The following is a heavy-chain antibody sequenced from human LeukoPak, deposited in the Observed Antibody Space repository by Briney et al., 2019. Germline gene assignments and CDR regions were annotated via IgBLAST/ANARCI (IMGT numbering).Heavy chain of an antibody. CDR2: IYHSGST. D-gene: IGHD3-22*01. V-gene: IGHV4-4*02. J-gene: IGHJ4*02. Sequence: SGTLSLTCAVSGGSISSSNWWRWVRQPPGKGPGWVGGIYHSGSTNYNPSLKSRVTISVDKSKNQFSLKLSSVTAADTAVYYCARGARGYYDSSGYYYFDYWGQGTLVTVSS. CDR1: GGSISSSNW. CDR3: ARGARGYYDSSGYYYFDY.